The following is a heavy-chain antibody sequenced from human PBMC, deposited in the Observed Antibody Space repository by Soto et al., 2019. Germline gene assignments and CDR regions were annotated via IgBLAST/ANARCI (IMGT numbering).Heavy chain of an antibody. V-gene: IGHV3-21*01. CDR1: GFTFSTYT. CDR2: ISSGSSYI. J-gene: IGHJ5*01. D-gene: IGHD3-10*01. Sequence: LRLSCAASGFTFSTYTMNWVRQAPGKGLQWISSISSGSSYIYYAGSVKGRFTISRDNAKNSLFLQMNSLRADDTAVYYCARDILSGGAYPDSWGQGTKVTVSS. CDR3: ARDILSGGAYPDS.